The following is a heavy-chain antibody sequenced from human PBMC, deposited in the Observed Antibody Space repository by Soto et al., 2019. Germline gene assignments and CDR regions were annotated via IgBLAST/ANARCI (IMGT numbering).Heavy chain of an antibody. CDR3: AKDTRYGDYVRWFDS. CDR2: INTGGSNT. D-gene: IGHD4-17*01. Sequence: TGGSLRLSCAASGLTFSNYWMHWARQVPGRGLVGVSRINTGGSNTFYADSVKGRFTISRDNSKSTLYLQMNSLRAEDTAVYYCAKDTRYGDYVRWFDSWGQGTLVTVSS. J-gene: IGHJ5*01. V-gene: IGHV3-74*01. CDR1: GLTFSNYW.